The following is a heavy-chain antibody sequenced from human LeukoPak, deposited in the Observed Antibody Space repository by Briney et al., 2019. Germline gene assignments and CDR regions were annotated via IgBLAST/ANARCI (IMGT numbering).Heavy chain of an antibody. Sequence: GGSLRLSCTGSGFTFSIFWMSWVRPAPGKGLEWVANIRQDGSERYYMDSVTGRFTISRDNAKNSLYLQMNSLRAEDTAVYYCARDSGVRDFDCWGQGTLVTVSS. CDR1: GFTFSIFW. CDR2: IRQDGSER. CDR3: ARDSGVRDFDC. J-gene: IGHJ4*02. D-gene: IGHD3-3*01. V-gene: IGHV3-7*04.